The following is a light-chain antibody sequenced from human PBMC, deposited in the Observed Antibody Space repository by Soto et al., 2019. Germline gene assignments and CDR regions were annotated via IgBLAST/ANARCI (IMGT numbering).Light chain of an antibody. J-gene: IGKJ2*01. CDR2: KAS. Sequence: DIQMTQSPSTLSASVGDRVTITCRASQSISSWLAWYQQKPGKAPKLLIYKASNLQSGVTSRFSGSGSGTEFTLTISSLQPDDFATYYCQQYNSHSETFGQGTKLEIK. CDR3: QQYNSHSET. CDR1: QSISSW. V-gene: IGKV1-5*03.